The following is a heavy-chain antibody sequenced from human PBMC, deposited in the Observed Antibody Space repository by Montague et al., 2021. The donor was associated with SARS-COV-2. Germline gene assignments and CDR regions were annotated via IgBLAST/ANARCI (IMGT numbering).Heavy chain of an antibody. J-gene: IGHJ3*01. Sequence: SLRLSCAASGFTFNKYSMNWVRQAPGKGLEWVSSISTSSRYIYYTDSVKGRFTVARANAKNSVFLEMNSLRVEDTAVYYCARAHSGSYSVGGDAFDLWGRGTLVTVSS. D-gene: IGHD5/OR15-5a*01. V-gene: IGHV3-21*01. CDR2: ISTSSRYI. CDR3: ARAHSGSYSVGGDAFDL. CDR1: GFTFNKYS.